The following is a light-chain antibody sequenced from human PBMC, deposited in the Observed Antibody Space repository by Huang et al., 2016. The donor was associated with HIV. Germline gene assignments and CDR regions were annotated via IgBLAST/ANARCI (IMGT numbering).Light chain of an antibody. Sequence: EIVLTQSPGTLSLSPGERAVLSCRSSQNISSNFLAWYQQKSGRAPRLLMYGVSTRAFGIPDRLSGSGSGTNFTLTISRVEPEDSAVYYCQQYLMSPLTFGGGTKVEIK. CDR2: GVS. V-gene: IGKV3-20*01. CDR1: QNISSNF. J-gene: IGKJ4*01. CDR3: QQYLMSPLT.